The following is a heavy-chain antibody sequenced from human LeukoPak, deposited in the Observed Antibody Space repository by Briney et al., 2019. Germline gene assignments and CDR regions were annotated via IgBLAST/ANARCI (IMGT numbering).Heavy chain of an antibody. D-gene: IGHD2-2*01. CDR3: ASLGYCSSTSCANHYYGMDV. V-gene: IGHV4-59*01. J-gene: IGHJ6*02. CDR2: IYYSGST. CDR1: GGSISSYY. Sequence: SETLSLTCTVSGGSISSYYWSWIRQPPGKGLEWIGYIYYSGSTNYNPSLKSRVTISVDTSKNQFSLKLSSVTAADTAVYYCASLGYCSSTSCANHYYGMDVWGQGTTVTVSS.